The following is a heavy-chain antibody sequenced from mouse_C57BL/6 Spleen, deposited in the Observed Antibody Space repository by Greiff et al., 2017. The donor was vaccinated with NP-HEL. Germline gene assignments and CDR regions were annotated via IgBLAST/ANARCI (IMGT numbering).Heavy chain of an antibody. V-gene: IGHV1-54*01. CDR1: GYAFTNYL. CDR3: ARWNNYYGSSYGAMDY. CDR2: INPGSGGT. D-gene: IGHD1-1*01. Sequence: VQLQQSGAELVRPGTSVKVSCKASGYAFTNYLIEWVKQRPGQGLEWIGVINPGSGGTNYNEKFKGKATLTADKSSSTAYMQLSSLTSEDSAVYFCARWNNYYGSSYGAMDYWGQGTSVTVSS. J-gene: IGHJ4*01.